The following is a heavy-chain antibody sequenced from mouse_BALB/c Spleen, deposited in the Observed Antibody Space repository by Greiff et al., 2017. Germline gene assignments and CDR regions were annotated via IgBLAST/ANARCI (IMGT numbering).Heavy chain of an antibody. CDR3: AGRGASMDY. J-gene: IGHJ4*01. CDR1: GYTFTSYW. V-gene: IGHV1S81*02. CDR2: INPSNGRT. Sequence: QVQLQQPGAELVKPGASVKLSCKASGYTFTSYWMHWVKQRPGQGLEWIGEINPSNGRTNYNEKFKSKATLTVDKSSSTAYMQLSSLTSEDSAVYYCAGRGASMDYWGQGTSVTVSS.